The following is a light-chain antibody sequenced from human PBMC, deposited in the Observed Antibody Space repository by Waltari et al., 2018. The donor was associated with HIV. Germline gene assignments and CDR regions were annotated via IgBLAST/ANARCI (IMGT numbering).Light chain of an antibody. CDR2: DVN. Sequence: QSALTPPHSLVGPPGRSPTTSCAGTSVYVDTSVSWYQQHPGKPPQVIIYDVNNRPSGVPDRFAGSKSGNTAFLTISGLQAEDEAEYHCCSHAGNFIFAFGTGTKVTVL. V-gene: IGLV2-11*01. J-gene: IGLJ1*01. CDR1: SVYVDTS. CDR3: CSHAGNFIFA.